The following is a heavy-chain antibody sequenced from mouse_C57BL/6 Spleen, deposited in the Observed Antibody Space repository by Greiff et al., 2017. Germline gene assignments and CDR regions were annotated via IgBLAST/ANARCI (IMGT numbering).Heavy chain of an antibody. D-gene: IGHD1-1*01. V-gene: IGHV1-82*01. J-gene: IGHJ1*03. Sequence: VQLQQSGPELVKPGASVQISCKASGYAFSSSWMNWVKQRPGKGLEWIGRIYPGDGDPTYNGKFKGKATLTADKSSSTAYMRLSSLTSEDSAVYFCARYYYGSSYDWYFDVWGTGTTVTVSS. CDR3: ARYYYGSSYDWYFDV. CDR1: GYAFSSSW. CDR2: IYPGDGDP.